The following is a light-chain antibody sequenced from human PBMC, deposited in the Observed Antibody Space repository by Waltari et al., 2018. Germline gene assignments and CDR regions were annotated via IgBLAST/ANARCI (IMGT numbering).Light chain of an antibody. V-gene: IGLV2-8*01. Sequence: QSALTQPPSASGSPGQSGTISCTGTSSDVGAYNYVPWYQQYPDKAPKLMIYEVTKRPSGVPDRFSGSKSGNTASLTVSGLQAEDEADYYCISYAGNNKYVLGAGTKVTVL. CDR1: SSDVGAYNY. CDR3: ISYAGNNKYV. J-gene: IGLJ1*01. CDR2: EVT.